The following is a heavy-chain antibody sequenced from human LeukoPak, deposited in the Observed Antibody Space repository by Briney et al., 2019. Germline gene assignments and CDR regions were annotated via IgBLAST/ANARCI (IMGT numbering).Heavy chain of an antibody. Sequence: PGGSLRLSCAASGFNFSSYWMHWVRQAPGKGLVWISRINYDGTTTSYADSVKGRFTISRDNAKNTLYLQMNSLRAEDTAVYYCARDLRNYVWGKGTTVTVSS. D-gene: IGHD2/OR15-2a*01. J-gene: IGHJ6*04. CDR2: INYDGTTT. CDR3: ARDLRNYV. V-gene: IGHV3-74*01. CDR1: GFNFSSYW.